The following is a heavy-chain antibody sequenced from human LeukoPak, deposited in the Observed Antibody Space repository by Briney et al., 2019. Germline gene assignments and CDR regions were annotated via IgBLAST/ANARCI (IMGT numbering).Heavy chain of an antibody. J-gene: IGHJ4*02. CDR2: IHTSGGS. CDR3: ARLGSYHDF. V-gene: IGHV4-4*09. D-gene: IGHD1-26*01. Sequence: PSETLSLTCTVSGASISHYYWSRIRQTPEKGLEWMGHIHTSGGSSPYPSLKSRLTMSIETSRNQFSLKLTSVTAADTAVYFCARLGSYHDFWGQGALVTASS. CDR1: GASISHYY.